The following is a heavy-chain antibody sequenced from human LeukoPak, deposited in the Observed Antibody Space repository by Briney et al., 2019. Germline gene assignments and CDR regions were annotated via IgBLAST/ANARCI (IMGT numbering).Heavy chain of an antibody. CDR3: ASCHCTNGVCYGECEYFQH. D-gene: IGHD2-8*01. CDR1: GYTFTTYA. Sequence: ASVKVSCKASGYTFTTYAMHWVRQAPGQRLEWMGWINAGNGNTKYSQKFQGRVTFTRDTSASTAYMELRSLRSDDTAVYYCASCHCTNGVCYGECEYFQHWGQGTLVTVSS. V-gene: IGHV1-3*01. J-gene: IGHJ1*01. CDR2: INAGNGNT.